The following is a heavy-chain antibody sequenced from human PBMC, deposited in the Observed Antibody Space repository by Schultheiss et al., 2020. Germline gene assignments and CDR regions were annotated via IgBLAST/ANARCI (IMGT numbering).Heavy chain of an antibody. V-gene: IGHV4-59*01. J-gene: IGHJ4*02. CDR2: IYYSGST. D-gene: IGHD3-22*01. CDR3: ARDPYRYDSSGYYNY. Sequence: SETLSLTCAVYGGSFSGYYWSWIRQPPGKGLEWIGYIYYSGSTNYNPSLKSRVTISVDTSKNQFSLKLSSVTAADTAVYYCARDPYRYDSSGYYNYWGQGTLVTVSS. CDR1: GGSFSGYY.